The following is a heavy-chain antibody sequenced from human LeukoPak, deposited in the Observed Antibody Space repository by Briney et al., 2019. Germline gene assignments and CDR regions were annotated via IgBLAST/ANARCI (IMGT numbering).Heavy chain of an antibody. CDR1: GFTLSGYR. CDR3: ARGGYSFDY. J-gene: IGHJ4*02. D-gene: IGHD5-12*01. CDR2: LHADGIER. V-gene: IGHV3-7*01. Sequence: PGGSLRLSCAASGFTLSGYRMSWVRQAPGKGLEWVARLHADGIERYYVDPVKGRFTISRDSAKNSLHLQMYSLRLDDTAVYYCARGGYSFDYLGQGTLVTVSS.